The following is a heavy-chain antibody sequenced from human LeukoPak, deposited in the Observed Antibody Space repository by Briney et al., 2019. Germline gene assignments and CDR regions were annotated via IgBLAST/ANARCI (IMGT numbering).Heavy chain of an antibody. CDR2: INPNSGGT. CDR3: ARRMYSSSWYPSSTWFDP. V-gene: IGHV1-2*06. D-gene: IGHD6-13*01. CDR1: GYTFTGYY. J-gene: IGHJ5*02. Sequence: ASVKVSCKASGYTFTGYYIHWVRQAPGQGLEWMGRINPNSGGTNYAQKFQGRVTMTRDTSISTAYMELSRLRSDDTAVYYCARRMYSSSWYPSSTWFDPWGQGTLVTVSS.